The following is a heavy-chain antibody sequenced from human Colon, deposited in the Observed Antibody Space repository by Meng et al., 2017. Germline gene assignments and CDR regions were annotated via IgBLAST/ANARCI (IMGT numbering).Heavy chain of an antibody. J-gene: IGHJ5*02. CDR2: IYDSGST. CDR3: AVYCCYGKGCFDP. Sequence: ELGPELVRPPLTLSLTCTVSGGAVIVNCFNWGCFPPPRGQELEWIGFIYDSGSTNYNPSHNSLFPITVDTSKNHYSRKVSSVTAASTTDYYWAVYCCYGKGCFDPWGQGTLVTVSS. D-gene: IGHD5-12*01. V-gene: IGHV4-61*03. CDR1: GGAVIVNCFN.